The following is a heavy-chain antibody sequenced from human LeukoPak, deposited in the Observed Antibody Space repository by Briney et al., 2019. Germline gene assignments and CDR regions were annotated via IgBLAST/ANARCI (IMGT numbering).Heavy chain of an antibody. V-gene: IGHV4-59*01. Sequence: SETLSLTCTVSGGSISSYYWTWIRQPPGKGLERIGYIHYSGSSRSRPSLNSRVTMSVDTSKSQFSLKLTSVTAADTAVYYCARGRRTAVVTDFDYWGQGTLVTVSS. J-gene: IGHJ4*02. CDR2: IHYSGSS. CDR1: GGSISSYY. D-gene: IGHD2-21*02. CDR3: ARGRRTAVVTDFDY.